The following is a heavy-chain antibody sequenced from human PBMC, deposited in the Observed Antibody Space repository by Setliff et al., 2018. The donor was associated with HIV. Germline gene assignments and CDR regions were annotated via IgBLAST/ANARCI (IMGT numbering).Heavy chain of an antibody. Sequence: PSETLSLTCAVYGGSFSGYYWTWIRQPPGKGLEWIGYISSGGGTYYNPSLKSRVSISVDTSKNQFSLDLRSVTAADTAIYYCARDDTNFFDYWGQGALVTVSS. V-gene: IGHV4-34*09. CDR2: ISSGGGT. CDR3: ARDDTNFFDY. J-gene: IGHJ4*02. CDR1: GGSFSGYY.